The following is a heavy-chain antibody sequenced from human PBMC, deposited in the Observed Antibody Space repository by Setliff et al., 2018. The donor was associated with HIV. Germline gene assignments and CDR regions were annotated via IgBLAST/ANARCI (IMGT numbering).Heavy chain of an antibody. D-gene: IGHD2-2*01. J-gene: IGHJ6*03. V-gene: IGHV4-34*01. CDR3: ARGFDYAQRPPLYYYYMDV. Sequence: PSETLSLTCAVYGGSFSGYDWSWIRQPPGKGLEWIGEINHSGSTNYNPSLKSRVTISVDTSKNQFSLKLYSVTAADTAVYYCARGFDYAQRPPLYYYYMDVWGKGTTVTVSS. CDR1: GGSFSGYD. CDR2: INHSGST.